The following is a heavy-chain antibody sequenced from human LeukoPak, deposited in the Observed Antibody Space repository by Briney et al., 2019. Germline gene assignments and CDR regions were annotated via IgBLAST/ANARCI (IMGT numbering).Heavy chain of an antibody. V-gene: IGHV3-66*01. J-gene: IGHJ4*02. CDR3: ARAYYYDSSGYPFDY. CDR1: GGSISSYY. CDR2: IYSGGST. Sequence: ETLSLTCTVSGGSISSYYWSWVRQAPGKGLEWVSVIYSGGSTYYADSVKGRFTISRDNSKNTLYLQMNSLRAEDTAVYYCARAYYYDSSGYPFDYWGQGTLVTVSS. D-gene: IGHD3-22*01.